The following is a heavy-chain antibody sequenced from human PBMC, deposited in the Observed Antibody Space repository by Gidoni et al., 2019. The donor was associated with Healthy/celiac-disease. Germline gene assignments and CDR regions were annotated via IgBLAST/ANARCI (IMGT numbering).Heavy chain of an antibody. J-gene: IGHJ4*02. V-gene: IGHV3-30*18. CDR2: ISYDGSNK. CDR3: AKSDTAMVKGIVDY. Sequence: TGESLEWVAVISYDGSNKYYADSVKGRFTISRDNSKNTLYLQMNSLRAEDTAVYYCAKSDTAMVKGIVDYWGQGTLVTVSS. D-gene: IGHD5-18*01.